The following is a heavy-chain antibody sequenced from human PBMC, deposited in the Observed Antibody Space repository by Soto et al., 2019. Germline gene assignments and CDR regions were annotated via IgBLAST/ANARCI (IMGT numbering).Heavy chain of an antibody. CDR3: AKDFTFGGVIFYYYYGMDV. CDR1: GFTFSSYG. D-gene: IGHD3-16*02. Sequence: PGGSLRLSCAASGFTFSSYGMHWVRQAPGKGLEWVAVISYDGSNKYYADSVKGRFTISRDDSKNTLYLQMNSLRAEDTAVYYCAKDFTFGGVIFYYYYGMDVWGQGTTVTVSS. J-gene: IGHJ6*02. CDR2: ISYDGSNK. V-gene: IGHV3-30*18.